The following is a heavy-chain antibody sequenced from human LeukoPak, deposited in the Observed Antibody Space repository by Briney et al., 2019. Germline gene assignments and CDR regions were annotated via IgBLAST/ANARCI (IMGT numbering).Heavy chain of an antibody. CDR2: INHSGST. CDR1: GASFSGYY. CDR3: ARGEGSGSYMSYFDY. D-gene: IGHD3-10*01. V-gene: IGHV4-34*01. J-gene: IGHJ4*02. Sequence: SSETLSLTCAVYGASFSGYYWSWIRQPPGKRLEWIGEINHSGSTNYNPSLNSRVTISQDTSKNQFSLKLSSVNAADTAVYYCARGEGSGSYMSYFDYWGQGALVTVSS.